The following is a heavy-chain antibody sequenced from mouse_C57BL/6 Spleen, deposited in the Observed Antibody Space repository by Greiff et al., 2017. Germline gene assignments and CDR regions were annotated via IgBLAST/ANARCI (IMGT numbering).Heavy chain of an antibody. V-gene: IGHV1-81*01. CDR2: IYPRSGNT. J-gene: IGHJ4*01. Sequence: VQLQQSGAELARPGASVKLSCKASGYTFTSYGISWVQQRTGQGLEWIGEIYPRSGNTYYNEKFKGKSTLTADKSSSTAYMELRSLTSEDSAVYICERCYYGSSYGYAMDYWGQGTSVTVSS. CDR1: GYTFTSYG. CDR3: ERCYYGSSYGYAMDY. D-gene: IGHD1-1*01.